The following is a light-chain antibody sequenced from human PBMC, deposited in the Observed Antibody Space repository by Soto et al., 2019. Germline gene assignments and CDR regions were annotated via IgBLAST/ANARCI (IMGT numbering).Light chain of an antibody. Sequence: VMTQSPLSLTVTPGEPASISCKSSQSLQHNNGNTVLDWYMQKPGQSPQLLIYLGSRRAPGAHDRVSGSGSGTDFTLRISTVEADDAAIYYCMQALQTPRTFGQGTKLEI. CDR3: MQALQTPRT. CDR2: LGS. J-gene: IGKJ1*01. V-gene: IGKV2-28*01. CDR1: QSLQHNNGNTV.